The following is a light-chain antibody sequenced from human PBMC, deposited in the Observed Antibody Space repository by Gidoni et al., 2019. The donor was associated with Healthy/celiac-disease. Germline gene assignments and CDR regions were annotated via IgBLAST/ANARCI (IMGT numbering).Light chain of an antibody. Sequence: DIQLTQSPSFLSASVGDRVTITCRASQGISSYLAWYQQKPGKAPKLLIYAASTLQSGVPSRFSGSGSGTEFTLTISSLQPEDFATYYCQQLILFXQXTRLEIK. V-gene: IGKV1-9*01. CDR1: QGISSY. CDR2: AAS. CDR3: QQLIL. J-gene: IGKJ5*01.